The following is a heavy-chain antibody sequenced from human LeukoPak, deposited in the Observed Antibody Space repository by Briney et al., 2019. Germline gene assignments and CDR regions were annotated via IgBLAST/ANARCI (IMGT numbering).Heavy chain of an antibody. D-gene: IGHD1-1*01. CDR2: IYHSGST. CDR3: ARRSEFDTTHYHYFDY. CDR1: SGSIDSRSYY. J-gene: IGHJ4*02. V-gene: IGHV4-39*01. Sequence: PSETLSLTCTVSSGSIDSRSYYWGWIRQAPGKGLEWIGTIYHSGSTEYNPSLKSRVAIFVDTSKNQFSLILHSVAAADTAVYYCARRSEFDTTHYHYFDYWGQGALVTVSS.